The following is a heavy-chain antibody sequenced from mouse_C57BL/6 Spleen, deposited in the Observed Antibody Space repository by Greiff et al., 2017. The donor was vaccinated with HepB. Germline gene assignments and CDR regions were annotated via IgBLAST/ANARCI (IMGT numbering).Heavy chain of an antibody. J-gene: IGHJ2*01. Sequence: EVKLMESGEGLVKPGGSLKLSCAASGFTFSSYAMSWVRQTPEKRLEWVAYISSGGDYIYYADTVKGRFTISRDNARNTLYLQMSSLKSEDTAMYYCTRDHNYFDYWGQGTTLTVSS. V-gene: IGHV5-9-1*02. CDR2: ISSGGDYI. CDR3: TRDHNYFDY. CDR1: GFTFSSYA.